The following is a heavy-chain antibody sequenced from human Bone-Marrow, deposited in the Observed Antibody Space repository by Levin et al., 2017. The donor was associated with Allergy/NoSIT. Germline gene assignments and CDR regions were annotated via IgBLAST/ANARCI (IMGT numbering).Heavy chain of an antibody. CDR3: AREPLLAVAGTGDAFDI. D-gene: IGHD6-19*01. J-gene: IGHJ3*02. CDR1: GGSISSGGYY. V-gene: IGHV4-31*03. Sequence: TPSETLSLTCTVSGGSISSGGYYWSWIRQHPGKGLEWIGYIYYSGSTYYNPSLKSRVTISVDTSKNQFSLKLSSVTAADTAVYYCAREPLLAVAGTGDAFDIWGQGTMVTVSS. CDR2: IYYSGST.